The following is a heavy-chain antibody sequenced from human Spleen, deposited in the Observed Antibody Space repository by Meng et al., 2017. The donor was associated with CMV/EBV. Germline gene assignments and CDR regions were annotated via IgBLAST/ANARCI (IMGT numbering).Heavy chain of an antibody. CDR1: GYTFTGYY. CDR3: AREGHQYYDFWSGYPYGMDV. V-gene: IGHV1-2*02. J-gene: IGHJ6*02. Sequence: ASVKVSCKASGYTFTGYYMHWVRQAPGQGLEWMGWINPNSGGTNYAQKFQGRVTMTRDTSISTAYTELSRLRSEDTAVYYCAREGHQYYDFWSGYPYGMDVWGQGTTVTVSS. CDR2: INPNSGGT. D-gene: IGHD3-3*01.